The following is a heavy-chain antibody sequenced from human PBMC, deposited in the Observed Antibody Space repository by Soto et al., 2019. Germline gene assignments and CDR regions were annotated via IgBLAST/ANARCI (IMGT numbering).Heavy chain of an antibody. D-gene: IGHD6-13*01. V-gene: IGHV3-23*01. CDR2: ISGSGGST. CDR3: AKATRGGAATLTLDY. J-gene: IGHJ4*02. Sequence: EVQLLESGGGLVQPGGSLRLSCAAAGFTFSIYAMSWVRQAPGKGLEWVSAISGSGGSTYYADSVKGRFTLSRDHSKNSQYLQRNSRRADDTAVYYCAKATRGGAATLTLDYWGQGTLVTVSS. CDR1: GFTFSIYA.